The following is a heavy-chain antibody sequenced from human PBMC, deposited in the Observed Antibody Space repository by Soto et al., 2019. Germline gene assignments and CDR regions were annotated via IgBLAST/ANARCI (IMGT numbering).Heavy chain of an antibody. V-gene: IGHV4-30-4*01. CDR1: GGSIGSVDYY. D-gene: IGHD1-26*01. Sequence: SSETLSLTCTVSGGSIGSVDYYWSWIRQPPGKGLEWIGYMYYRGSTYYNPSLKSRLSISIDTSKKQFSLKLSSVTAADTAVYYYARVPYTGTFYVDFWGPGTLVTVSS. CDR2: MYYRGST. CDR3: ARVPYTGTFYVDF. J-gene: IGHJ4*02.